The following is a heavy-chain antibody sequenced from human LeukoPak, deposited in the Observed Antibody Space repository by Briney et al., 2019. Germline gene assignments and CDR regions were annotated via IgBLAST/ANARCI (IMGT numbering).Heavy chain of an antibody. CDR2: IWYDGSNK. Sequence: PGGSLRLSCAASGFTFSSYGMHWVRQAPGKGLEWVAVIWYDGSNKYYADSVKGRFTISRDNSKNTLYLQMNSLRAEDTAVYYCARVKISSQVPYFDYWGQGTLVTVSS. CDR1: GFTFSSYG. J-gene: IGHJ4*02. CDR3: ARVKISSQVPYFDY. V-gene: IGHV3-33*08. D-gene: IGHD3-3*02.